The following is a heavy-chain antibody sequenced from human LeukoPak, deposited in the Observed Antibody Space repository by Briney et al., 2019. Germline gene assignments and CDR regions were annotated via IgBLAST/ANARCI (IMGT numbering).Heavy chain of an antibody. CDR3: AKDGDTAMVSSYYGMDV. CDR2: ISYDGSNK. V-gene: IGHV3-30*18. Sequence: PGGSLRLSCAASGFTFSSYGMHWVRRAPGKGLEWVAVISYDGSNKYYADSVKGRFTISGDNSKNTLYLQMNSLRAEDTAVYYCAKDGDTAMVSSYYGMDVWGKGTTVTVSS. CDR1: GFTFSSYG. J-gene: IGHJ6*04. D-gene: IGHD5-18*01.